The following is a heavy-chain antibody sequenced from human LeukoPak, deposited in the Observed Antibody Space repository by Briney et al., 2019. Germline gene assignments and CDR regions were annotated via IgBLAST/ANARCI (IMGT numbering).Heavy chain of an antibody. V-gene: IGHV4-59*01. Sequence: SSETLSLTCTVSGGSISSYYWSWIRQPPGKGLEWIGYIYYTGSTNYNPSLKSRVTMSADTSKNQFSLKLSSVTAADTAVYFCARVGGWEAKLHGVTFDYLGQGTLVTVSS. CDR2: IYYTGST. J-gene: IGHJ4*02. D-gene: IGHD1-26*01. CDR1: GGSISSYY. CDR3: ARVGGWEAKLHGVTFDY.